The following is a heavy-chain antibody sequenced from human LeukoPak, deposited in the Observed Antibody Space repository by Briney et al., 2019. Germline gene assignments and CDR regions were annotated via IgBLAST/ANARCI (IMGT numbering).Heavy chain of an antibody. CDR3: ARGRGSHYYDSSGYYSRMDV. CDR2: IIPIFGTA. CDR1: GGTFSSYA. J-gene: IGHJ6*02. Sequence: GASVKVSCKASGGTFSSYAISWVRQAPGQGLEWMGGIIPIFGTANYAQKFQGRVTITADESTSTAYMELSSLRSEDTAVYYCARGRGSHYYDSSGYYSRMDVWGQGTTVTVSS. D-gene: IGHD3-22*01. V-gene: IGHV1-69*13.